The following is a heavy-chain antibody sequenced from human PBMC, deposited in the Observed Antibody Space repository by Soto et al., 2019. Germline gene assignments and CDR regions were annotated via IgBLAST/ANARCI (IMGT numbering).Heavy chain of an antibody. CDR1: CGSIRSYY. CDR3: ARLKRVVAAHDAFDI. V-gene: IGHV4-59*08. CDR2: IYYSGST. Sequence: SETLSLTCTGSCGSIRSYYWSWIRQPQGKGLEWIGYIYYSGSTNYNPSLKSRVTISVDTSKNQFSLKLSSVTAADTAVYYCARLKRVVAAHDAFDIWGQGTMVTVSS. D-gene: IGHD2-15*01. J-gene: IGHJ3*02.